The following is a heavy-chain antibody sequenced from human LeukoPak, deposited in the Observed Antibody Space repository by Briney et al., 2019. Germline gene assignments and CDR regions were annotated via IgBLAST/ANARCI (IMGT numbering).Heavy chain of an antibody. Sequence: PSETLSLTCSVSGGSVSNYYWSWIRQPPGKGLECIGYIYNSGSTNYDPSLKSRVTISLDTSKNQFSLRLTSVTAADTAVYYCARLKSSSWYPGWFDPWGQGTLVTVSS. J-gene: IGHJ5*02. CDR2: IYNSGST. CDR1: GGSVSNYY. D-gene: IGHD6-13*01. V-gene: IGHV4-59*02. CDR3: ARLKSSSWYPGWFDP.